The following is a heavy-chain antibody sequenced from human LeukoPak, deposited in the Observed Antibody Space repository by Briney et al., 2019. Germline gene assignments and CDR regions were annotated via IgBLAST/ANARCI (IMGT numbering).Heavy chain of an antibody. CDR3: AKEKVFTSTSWTTIGY. D-gene: IGHD6-13*01. CDR2: ISYDGNAK. V-gene: IGHV3-30*04. J-gene: IGHJ4*02. CDR1: GFTFSSYA. Sequence: GGSLRLSCAASGFTFSSYAMHWVRQAPGKGLEWVAVISYDGNAKHYADSVKGRFTISRDNSKNTLYLQMSSLRSEDTAVYYCAKEKVFTSTSWTTIGYWGQGTLVTVSS.